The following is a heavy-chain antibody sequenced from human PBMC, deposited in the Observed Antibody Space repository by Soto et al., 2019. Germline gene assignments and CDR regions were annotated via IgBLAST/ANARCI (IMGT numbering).Heavy chain of an antibody. CDR1: GFTFSSYW. Sequence: PGGSLRLSYAASGFTFSSYWMSWVRQAPGKGLEWVSNIKEDGSEKYYVDSVKGRFTISRENAKNSLYLQMNSLRAEDTAVYYCAREKTSVTTYDAFAIGGQGTMVTVSS. CDR2: IKEDGSEK. V-gene: IGHV3-7*01. CDR3: AREKTSVTTYDAFAI. J-gene: IGHJ3*02. D-gene: IGHD4-17*01.